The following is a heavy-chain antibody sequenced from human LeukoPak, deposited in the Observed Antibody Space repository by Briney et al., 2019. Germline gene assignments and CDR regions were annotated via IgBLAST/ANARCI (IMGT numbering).Heavy chain of an antibody. CDR2: MNPNSGNT. D-gene: IGHD3-3*01. J-gene: IGHJ4*02. V-gene: IGHV1-8*01. CDR1: GYTFTSYD. Sequence: ASVKVSCKASGYTFTSYDINWVRQATGQGLEWMGWMNPNSGNTGYAQKFQGRVIMTRNTSISTAYMELRSLRSEDTAVYYCARGQRPSITIFGVVTRKYYFDYWGQGTLVTVSS. CDR3: ARGQRPSITIFGVVTRKYYFDY.